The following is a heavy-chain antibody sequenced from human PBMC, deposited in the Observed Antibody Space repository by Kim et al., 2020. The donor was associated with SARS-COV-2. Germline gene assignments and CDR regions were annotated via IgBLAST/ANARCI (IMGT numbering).Heavy chain of an antibody. CDR3: ASLLLDDDKYYYYYYGMDV. J-gene: IGHJ6*02. V-gene: IGHV3-48*02. Sequence: GGSLRLSCAASGFTFSSYSMNWVRQAPGKGLEWVSYISSSSSTIYYADSVKGRFTISRDNAKNSLYLQMNSLRDEDTAVYYCASLLLDDDKYYYYYYGMDVWGQGTTVTVSS. D-gene: IGHD2-21*01. CDR2: ISSSSSTI. CDR1: GFTFSSYS.